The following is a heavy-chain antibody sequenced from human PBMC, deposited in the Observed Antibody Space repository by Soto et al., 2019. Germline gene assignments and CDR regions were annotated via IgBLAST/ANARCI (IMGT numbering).Heavy chain of an antibody. CDR2: IYPGDSDT. J-gene: IGHJ6*02. CDR3: ARIGLRPDYDFWSGYPGPLDYYYGMDV. D-gene: IGHD3-3*01. CDR1: GYSFTSYW. Sequence: GESLKISCKGSGYSFTSYWIGWVRQMPGKGLEWMGIIYPGDSDTRYSPSFQGQVTISADKSISTAYLQWSSLKASDTAMYYCARIGLRPDYDFWSGYPGPLDYYYGMDVWGQGTTVTVSS. V-gene: IGHV5-51*01.